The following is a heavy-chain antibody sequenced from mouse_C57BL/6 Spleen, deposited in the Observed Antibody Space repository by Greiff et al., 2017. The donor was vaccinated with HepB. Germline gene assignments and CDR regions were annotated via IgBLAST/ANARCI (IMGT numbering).Heavy chain of an antibody. J-gene: IGHJ2*01. Sequence: QVQLQQSGAELVKPGASVKLSCKASGYTFTSYWMHWVKQRPGRGLEWIGRIDPNSGGTKYNEKFKSKATLTVDKPSSTAYMQLSSLTSEDSAVYYCARERDYDYDRDYFDYWGQGTTLTVSS. CDR3: ARERDYDYDRDYFDY. CDR1: GYTFTSYW. D-gene: IGHD2-4*01. V-gene: IGHV1-72*01. CDR2: IDPNSGGT.